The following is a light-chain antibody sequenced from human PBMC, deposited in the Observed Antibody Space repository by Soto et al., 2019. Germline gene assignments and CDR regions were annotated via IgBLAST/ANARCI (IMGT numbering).Light chain of an antibody. CDR2: EVS. Sequence: QSALPQPPSASGSPGQSVTISCTGTSSDIGGCNYVSWYQQHPGKAPKLMIYEVSKRPSGVPDRFSGSKSGNTASLTVSGLQAEDEAEYYCSSFANSNNRLFGGGTKLTVL. V-gene: IGLV2-8*01. CDR1: SSDIGGCNY. CDR3: SSFANSNNRL. J-gene: IGLJ3*02.